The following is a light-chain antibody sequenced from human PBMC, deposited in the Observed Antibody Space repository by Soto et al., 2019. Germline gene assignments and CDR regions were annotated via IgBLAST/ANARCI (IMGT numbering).Light chain of an antibody. CDR2: AAS. CDR1: QDVSRY. CDR3: HQFNSYVFA. J-gene: IGKJ3*01. Sequence: DIQLTQSPSFLSASVGDRVTITCRASQDVSRYLAWYQQKPGKAPNLLIYAASTLRSVVPSRFTGSGSETEFTRTISSLQPEDFATYYFHQFNSYVFAFGPGTKVEIK. V-gene: IGKV1-9*01.